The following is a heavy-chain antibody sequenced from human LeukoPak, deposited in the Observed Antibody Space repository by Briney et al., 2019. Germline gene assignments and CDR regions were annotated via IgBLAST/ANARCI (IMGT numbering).Heavy chain of an antibody. CDR1: GYTFTSYD. V-gene: IGHV1-8*01. CDR3: ARDIVVVPAAIWGNWFDP. Sequence: ASVKVSCKASGYTFTSYDINWVRQATGQGLEWMGWMNPNSGNTGYAQKFQGRVTMTRNTSISTAYMELSSLRSEDTAVYYCARDIVVVPAAIWGNWFDPWGQGTLVTVSS. D-gene: IGHD2-2*01. CDR2: MNPNSGNT. J-gene: IGHJ5*02.